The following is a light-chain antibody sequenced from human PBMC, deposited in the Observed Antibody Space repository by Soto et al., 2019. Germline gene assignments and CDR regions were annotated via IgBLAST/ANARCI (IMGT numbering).Light chain of an antibody. CDR3: QQYNVWPIT. J-gene: IGKJ4*01. V-gene: IGKV3-15*01. CDR1: LSVSSN. CDR2: VSS. Sequence: EIVMTQSPATLSVSPGERATLSCRASLSVSSNLAWYQQKPGQTPKLLIYVSSTRATGIPARFSGSGSATEFPLTISILQSEDFAVYYCQQYNVWPITFGEGTKVEFK.